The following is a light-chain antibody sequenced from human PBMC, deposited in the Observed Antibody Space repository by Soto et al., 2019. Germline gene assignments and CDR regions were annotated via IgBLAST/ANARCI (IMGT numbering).Light chain of an antibody. CDR3: SSYAASNNFYFV. CDR2: EVT. V-gene: IGLV2-8*01. J-gene: IGLJ3*02. Sequence: QSVLTQPPPPSGVAGGSVTIGFAWNRTYVCGYNYVSWYQQYPGRAPKLMIYEVTKRPSGVPDRFSGSKSGNTASLTVSGLQAEDEADYYCSSYAASNNFYFVFGGGTQLTVL. CDR1: RTYVCGYNY.